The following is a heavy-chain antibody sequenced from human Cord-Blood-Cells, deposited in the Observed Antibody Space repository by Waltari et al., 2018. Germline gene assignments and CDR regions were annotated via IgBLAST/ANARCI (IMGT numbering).Heavy chain of an antibody. J-gene: IGHJ4*02. Sequence: EVQLVESGGGLVQPGVSLGLSCAASGFTFRSYDMNWVRQAPGKGLGWGSYISSSGSTIYYADSVKGRFTISRDNAKTSLYLQMNSLRAEDTAVYYCARDERSSSWYYWGQGTLVTVSS. CDR2: ISSSGSTI. D-gene: IGHD6-13*01. CDR3: ARDERSSSWYY. V-gene: IGHV3-48*03. CDR1: GFTFRSYD.